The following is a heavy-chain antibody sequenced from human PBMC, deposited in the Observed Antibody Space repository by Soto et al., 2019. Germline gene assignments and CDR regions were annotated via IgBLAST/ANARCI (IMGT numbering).Heavy chain of an antibody. CDR2: ISSSSSYI. J-gene: IGHJ4*02. Sequence: GGSLRLSCAASGFTFSSYSMNWVRQAPGKGLEWVSSISSSSSYIYYADSVKGRFTISRDNSKNTLYLQMNSLRAEDTAVYYCAAEGLRLGELSPVPYWGQGTLVTVSS. CDR3: AAEGLRLGELSPVPY. V-gene: IGHV3-21*01. CDR1: GFTFSSYS. D-gene: IGHD3-16*02.